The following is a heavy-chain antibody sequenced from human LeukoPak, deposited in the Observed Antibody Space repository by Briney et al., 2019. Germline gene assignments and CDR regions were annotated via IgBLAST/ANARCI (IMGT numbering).Heavy chain of an antibody. Sequence: ASVKVSCKASGYTFTSYAMNWVRQAPGQGLEWMGWINTSTGNPTYAQGFTGRFVFSLDTSVSTAYLQISSLKAEDTAVYYCARGAHHYYDSSGYYNFDYWGQGTLVTVSS. D-gene: IGHD3-22*01. J-gene: IGHJ4*02. CDR2: INTSTGNP. CDR3: ARGAHHYYDSSGYYNFDY. CDR1: GYTFTSYA. V-gene: IGHV7-4-1*02.